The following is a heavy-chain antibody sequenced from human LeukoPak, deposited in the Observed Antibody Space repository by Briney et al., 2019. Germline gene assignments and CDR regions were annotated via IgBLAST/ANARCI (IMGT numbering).Heavy chain of an antibody. Sequence: GESLKISCEASGYTFTNYWIGWVRQMPGKGLEWMGIIYPDDSDTKYSPSFQGQVTLSADQSISTAYLQWSSLKAADTAMYYCARSRDSSGYYYLIWGQGTLVTVSS. D-gene: IGHD3-22*01. CDR1: GYTFTNYW. J-gene: IGHJ4*02. CDR3: ARSRDSSGYYYLI. CDR2: IYPDDSDT. V-gene: IGHV5-51*01.